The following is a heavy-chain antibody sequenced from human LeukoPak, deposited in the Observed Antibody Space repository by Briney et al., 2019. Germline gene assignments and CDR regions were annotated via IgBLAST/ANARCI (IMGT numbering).Heavy chain of an antibody. CDR1: GGSISSYY. V-gene: IGHV4-59*08. CDR2: IYYSGST. CDR3: ARTTVAAAGTSDY. D-gene: IGHD6-13*01. Sequence: PSETLSLTCTVSGGSISSYYWSWIRQPPGKGLEWIGYIYYSGSTNYNPSLKSRVTISVDTSKNQFSLKLSSVTAADTAVYYCARTTVAAAGTSDYWGQETLVTVSS. J-gene: IGHJ4*02.